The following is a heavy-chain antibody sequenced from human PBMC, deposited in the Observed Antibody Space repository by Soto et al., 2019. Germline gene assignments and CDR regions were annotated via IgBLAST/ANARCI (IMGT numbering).Heavy chain of an antibody. Sequence: SETLSLTCTVSGGSISPYYWSWIRQPLGKGLEWVGYIYYNPSLNSRVVISVDTSKNQFSLRLTSVTAADTAVYYCARHDFWSNNWFDPWGQGTLVTVSS. V-gene: IGHV4-59*08. J-gene: IGHJ5*02. CDR1: GGSISPYY. D-gene: IGHD3-3*01. CDR2: IYY. CDR3: ARHDFWSNNWFDP.